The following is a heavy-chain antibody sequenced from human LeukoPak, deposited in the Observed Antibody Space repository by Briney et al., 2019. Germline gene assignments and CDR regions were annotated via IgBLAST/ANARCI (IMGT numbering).Heavy chain of an antibody. CDR2: IKQDGSEK. Sequence: PGGSLRLSCAASGSTFSSYWMSWVRQAPGKGLEWVANIKQDGSEKYYVDSVKGRFTISRDNAKNSLYLQMNSLRAEDTAVYYCATWGVVVPAASTGYFQHWGQGTLVTVSS. V-gene: IGHV3-7*01. CDR1: GSTFSSYW. D-gene: IGHD2-2*01. J-gene: IGHJ1*01. CDR3: ATWGVVVPAASTGYFQH.